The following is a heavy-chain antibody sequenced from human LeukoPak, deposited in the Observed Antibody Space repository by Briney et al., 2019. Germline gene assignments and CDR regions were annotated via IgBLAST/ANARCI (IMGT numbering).Heavy chain of an antibody. D-gene: IGHD6-6*01. CDR3: ARDRSSSSSNPDN. CDR2: IWNDGSNK. V-gene: IGHV3-33*01. Sequence: GGSLRLSCTASGFTFSSYGMHWVRQAPGKGLEWVAVIWNDGSNKYYVDSVKGRFTISRDNSKNTLYLQMNSLRADDTALYYCARDRSSSSSNPDNWGQGTLVTVSS. CDR1: GFTFSSYG. J-gene: IGHJ4*02.